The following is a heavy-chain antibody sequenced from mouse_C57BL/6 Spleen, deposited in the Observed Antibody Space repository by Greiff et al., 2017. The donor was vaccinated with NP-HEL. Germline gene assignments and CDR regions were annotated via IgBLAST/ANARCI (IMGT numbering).Heavy chain of an antibody. CDR1: GFTIKNTS. D-gene: IGHD2-4*01. Sequence: VQLQQSVAELVRPGASVKLSCTASGFTIKNTSMHWVKQRPEQGLEWIGWIDPANGNTKYAPKFQGKATLTADTSSNTAYLQLSSLTSEDTAVYYCASRIYYDYDGFAYWGQGTLVTVSA. CDR3: ASRIYYDYDGFAY. J-gene: IGHJ3*01. V-gene: IGHV14-3*01. CDR2: IDPANGNT.